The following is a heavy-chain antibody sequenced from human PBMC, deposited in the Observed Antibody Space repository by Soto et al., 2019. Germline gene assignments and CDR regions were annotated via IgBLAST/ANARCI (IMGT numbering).Heavy chain of an antibody. V-gene: IGHV4-59*08. Sequence: SETLSLTCTVSGGSISSYYWSWIRQPPGKGLEWIGYIYYSGSTNYNPSLKSRVTISVDTSKNQFSLKLSSVTAADTAVYYCARLSFSEYSSSPPNFDYWGQGTLVTVSS. CDR3: ARLSFSEYSSSPPNFDY. D-gene: IGHD6-6*01. CDR1: GGSISSYY. J-gene: IGHJ4*02. CDR2: IYYSGST.